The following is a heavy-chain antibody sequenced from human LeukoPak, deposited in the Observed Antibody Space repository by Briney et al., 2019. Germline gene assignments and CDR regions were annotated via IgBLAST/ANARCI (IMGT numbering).Heavy chain of an antibody. CDR2: IYTSGST. V-gene: IGHV4-4*07. J-gene: IGHJ5*02. CDR1: GGSISSYY. Sequence: SETLSLTCTVSGGSISSYYWSWIRQPAGKGLEWIGRIYTSGSTNYNPSLKSRVTMSVDTSKNQFSLKLSSVTAADTAVYYCARPGTQRFGDNWFDPWGQGTLVTVSS. D-gene: IGHD3-10*01. CDR3: ARPGTQRFGDNWFDP.